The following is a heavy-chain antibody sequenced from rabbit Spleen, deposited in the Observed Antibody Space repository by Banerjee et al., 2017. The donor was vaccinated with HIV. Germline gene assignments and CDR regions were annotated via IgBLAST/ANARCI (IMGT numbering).Heavy chain of an antibody. J-gene: IGHJ3*01. Sequence: EESGGGLVQPEGSLTLTCTASGFSFSSSYWICWVRQAPGKGLEWIACIYTSNGSTDYATWAKGRFTISKTSSTTVTLQMTSLTAADTATYFCARGIDYIFRMDLWGQGTLVTVS. D-gene: IGHD1-1*01. CDR3: ARGIDYIFRMDL. CDR2: IYTSNGST. CDR1: GFSFSSSYW. V-gene: IGHV1S45*01.